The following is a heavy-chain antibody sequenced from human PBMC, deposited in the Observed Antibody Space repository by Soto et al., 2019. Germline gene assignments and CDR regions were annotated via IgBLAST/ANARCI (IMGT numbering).Heavy chain of an antibody. D-gene: IGHD5-12*01. V-gene: IGHV4-59*01. CDR3: ARHRDGYNYWFDP. CDR1: GGSISSYY. J-gene: IGHJ5*02. Sequence: ASETLSLTCTVSGGSISSYYWSWSRQPPGKGLEWIGYIYYSGSTNYNPSLKSRVTISVDTSKNQFSLKLSSVTAADTAVYYCARHRDGYNYWFDPWGQGTLVTVSS. CDR2: IYYSGST.